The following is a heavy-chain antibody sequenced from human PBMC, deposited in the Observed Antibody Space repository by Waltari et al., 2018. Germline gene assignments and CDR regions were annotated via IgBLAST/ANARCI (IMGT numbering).Heavy chain of an antibody. CDR1: GASISGNYW. CDR2: VYHSGKT. J-gene: IGHJ4*02. D-gene: IGHD2-2*01. CDR3: AGDRAIGLFFDY. Sequence: QVQLQESGQGLVKPSGTLSLTCAVSGASISGNYWWGWVRQSPEKGLEWIGQVYHSGKTHYNPSLQSRVTISVDKPKNQFSLNLNSVTAADTAVYYCAGDRAIGLFFDYWGRGTLVTVSS. V-gene: IGHV4-4*02.